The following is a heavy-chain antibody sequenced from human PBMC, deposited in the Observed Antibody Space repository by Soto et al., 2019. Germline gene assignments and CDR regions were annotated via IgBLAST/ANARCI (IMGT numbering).Heavy chain of an antibody. CDR3: AKTIEGGTLHAFDI. D-gene: IGHD1-26*01. J-gene: IGHJ3*02. Sequence: EVQLLESGGDLVQPGGSLRFSCAASGFTFSNYAMNWVRQAPGKGLEWVSAISGSGGAYYADSVKGRFTIARDNSKNKLYLQMNSLRAEDTAVYYCAKTIEGGTLHAFDIWGQGTMVTVSS. CDR2: ISGSGGA. V-gene: IGHV3-23*01. CDR1: GFTFSNYA.